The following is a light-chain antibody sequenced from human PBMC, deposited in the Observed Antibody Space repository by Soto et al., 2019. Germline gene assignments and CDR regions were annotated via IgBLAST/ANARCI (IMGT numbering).Light chain of an antibody. V-gene: IGKV3-11*01. CDR2: DAS. Sequence: EIVLTQSPATLSLSPGERATLSCRASQSVSSYFAWYQQKPGQPPRLLIYDASNRATGIRARFSGSGSGTDFTRTISSLEPEDFAAEDCQQRCCWPLTFGQGTKVEI. CDR3: QQRCCWPLT. CDR1: QSVSSY. J-gene: IGKJ1*01.